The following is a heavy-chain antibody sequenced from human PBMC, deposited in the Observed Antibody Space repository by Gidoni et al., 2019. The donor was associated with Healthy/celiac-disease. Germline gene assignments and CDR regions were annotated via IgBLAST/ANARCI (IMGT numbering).Heavy chain of an antibody. V-gene: IGHV3-74*01. J-gene: IGHJ6*02. CDR3: ARKYSGYDRYYGMDV. Sequence: EVQLVESGGGLVQPGGSLRLSCAASGFTFSSYWMHWVRQAPGKGLVWVSRINSEGRSTSYADSVKGRFTISRDNAKNTLYLQMNSLRAEDTAVYYCARKYSGYDRYYGMDVWGQGTTVTVSS. CDR2: INSEGRST. CDR1: GFTFSSYW. D-gene: IGHD5-12*01.